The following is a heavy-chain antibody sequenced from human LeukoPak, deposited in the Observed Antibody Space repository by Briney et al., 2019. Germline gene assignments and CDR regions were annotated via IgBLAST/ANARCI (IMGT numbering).Heavy chain of an antibody. CDR2: ISAYNGNT. CDR3: ARVGSPNWNYLSGLYYYYYMDV. CDR1: GYTFTSYG. D-gene: IGHD1-7*01. V-gene: IGHV1-18*01. Sequence: GASVKLSCNASGYTFTSYGISWVRQPPGQGLEWMGWISAYNGNTNYAQKLQGRVTMTTDTSTSTAYMELRSQRYDDTAVYYCARVGSPNWNYLSGLYYYYYMDVWGKGTTVTVSS. J-gene: IGHJ6*03.